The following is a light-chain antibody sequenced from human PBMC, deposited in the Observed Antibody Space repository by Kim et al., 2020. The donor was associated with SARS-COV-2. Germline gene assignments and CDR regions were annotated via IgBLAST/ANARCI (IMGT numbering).Light chain of an antibody. CDR2: AAS. V-gene: IGKV1-39*01. J-gene: IGKJ1*01. CDR1: QSISSY. Sequence: DIQMTQSPSPLSASVGDRVTITCRASQSISSYLNWYQQKPGKAPKLLIYAASSLQSGVPSRFSGSGSGTDFTLTISSLQPEDFATYYCQQSYSTPPWTFGQGTKVDIK. CDR3: QQSYSTPPWT.